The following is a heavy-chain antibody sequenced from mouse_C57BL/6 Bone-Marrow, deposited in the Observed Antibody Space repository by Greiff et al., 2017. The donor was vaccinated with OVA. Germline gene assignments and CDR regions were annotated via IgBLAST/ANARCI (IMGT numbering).Heavy chain of an antibody. Sequence: VQLQQSGAELARPGASVKMSCKASGYTFTSYTMHWVKQRPGQGLEWIGYINPSSGYTKYNQKFKEKATLTADKSSSTAYMQLISLTSEDSAVYYCARMFTYFTYDYAVPYAMGYWGQGTSVTVSS. CDR2: INPSSGYT. V-gene: IGHV1-4*01. J-gene: IGHJ4*01. CDR1: GYTFTSYT. D-gene: IGHD2-4*01. CDR3: ARMFTYFTYDYAVPYAMGY.